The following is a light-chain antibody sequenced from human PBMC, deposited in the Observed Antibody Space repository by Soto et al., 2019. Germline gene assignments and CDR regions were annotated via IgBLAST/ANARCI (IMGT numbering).Light chain of an antibody. Sequence: DIQMTQFPSTLSASVGDRVTITCRASQTIRSDLAWYQQKPGKDPKLLIYRMSTLESGVPSRFSGSGSGTEFTLTISSLQPDDFAIYYCQQYDDHSFTFGQGTKLEIK. J-gene: IGKJ2*01. CDR2: RMS. CDR3: QQYDDHSFT. CDR1: QTIRSD. V-gene: IGKV1-5*03.